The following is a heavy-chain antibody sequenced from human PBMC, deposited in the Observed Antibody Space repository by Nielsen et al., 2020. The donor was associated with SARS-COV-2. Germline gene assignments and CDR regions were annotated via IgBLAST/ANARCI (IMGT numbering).Heavy chain of an antibody. V-gene: IGHV3-23*01. J-gene: IGHJ2*01. Sequence: GESLKISCAASGFSFSNYAMNWVRHAPGKGLEWVSAISGRGGNTFYADSVKGRFTISRDNSKSTLYLQMNSLRAEDTAVYYCARVAGTPPVSYSYFDLWGRGTLVTVSS. D-gene: IGHD6-19*01. CDR3: ARVAGTPPVSYSYFDL. CDR1: GFSFSNYA. CDR2: ISGRGGNT.